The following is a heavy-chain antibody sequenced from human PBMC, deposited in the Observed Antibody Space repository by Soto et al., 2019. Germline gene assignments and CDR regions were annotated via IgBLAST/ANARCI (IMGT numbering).Heavy chain of an antibody. CDR3: ARENYASSGYQISYYYGMDV. CDR1: GFTFSDYY. CDR2: ISSSGSTI. V-gene: IGHV3-11*01. J-gene: IGHJ6*02. Sequence: PGGSLRLSCAASGFTFSDYYMSWIRQAPGKGLEWVSYISSSGSTIYYADSVKGRFTISRDNAKNSLYLQMNSLRAEDTAVYYCARENYASSGYQISYYYGMDVWGQGTTVTVSS. D-gene: IGHD3-22*01.